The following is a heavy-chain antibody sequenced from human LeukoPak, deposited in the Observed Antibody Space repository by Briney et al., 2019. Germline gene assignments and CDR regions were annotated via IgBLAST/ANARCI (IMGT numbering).Heavy chain of an antibody. CDR1: GGSISSYY. Sequence: SETLSLTCTVSGGSISSYYWSWIRQPPGKGLEWIGYIYYSGSTNYNPSLKSRVTISVDTSKNQFSLKLSSVTAADTAAYYCARTGGGGSYYPYYYYGMDVWGQGTTVTVSS. CDR3: ARTGGGGSYYPYYYYGMDV. CDR2: IYYSGST. V-gene: IGHV4-59*01. J-gene: IGHJ6*02. D-gene: IGHD3-10*01.